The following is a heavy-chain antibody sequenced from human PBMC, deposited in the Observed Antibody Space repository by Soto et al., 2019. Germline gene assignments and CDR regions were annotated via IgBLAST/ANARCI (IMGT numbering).Heavy chain of an antibody. D-gene: IGHD6-13*01. J-gene: IGHJ4*02. CDR1: GGSISTSTDY. Sequence: SETLALTCTVSGGSISTSTDYWGWIRQPPGKGLEWIGSIYYSGSTYSNPSLKSRVSMSVDTSKNQFSLKLSSVTAADTAVYYCATRAGYSSSWYWSYWGQRPQVTVSS. CDR3: ATRAGYSSSWYWSY. V-gene: IGHV4-39*01. CDR2: IYYSGST.